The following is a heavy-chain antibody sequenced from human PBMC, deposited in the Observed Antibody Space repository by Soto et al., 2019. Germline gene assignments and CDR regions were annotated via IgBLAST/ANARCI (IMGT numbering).Heavy chain of an antibody. J-gene: IGHJ5*02. CDR2: IDGSGGTT. V-gene: IGHV3-23*01. D-gene: IGHD3-10*01. CDR3: AKNSGWFNT. CDR1: GFPFSSTD. Sequence: GGSLRLSCAASGFPFSSTDMTWVRRAPGKGLDWVSTIDGSGGTTYYADSVKGRFTISRDNSMNTVYLQMNSLRADDTALYYCAKNSGWFNTWGQGALVTVSS.